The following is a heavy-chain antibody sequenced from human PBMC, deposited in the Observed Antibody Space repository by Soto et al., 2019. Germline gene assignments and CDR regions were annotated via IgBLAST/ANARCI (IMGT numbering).Heavy chain of an antibody. J-gene: IGHJ5*01. CDR2: ISWDGGRI. Sequence: GGSLRLSCETSGFKFDDYMMHWVRQAPGKGLEWISLISWDGGRIDYADSIKGRFTVSRDNSKTSLYLHMHSLTSDDTAFYFCAKEGNGGSSLDSWGQGTLVTVSS. CDR1: GFKFDDYM. V-gene: IGHV3-43*01. D-gene: IGHD2-15*01. CDR3: AKEGNGGSSLDS.